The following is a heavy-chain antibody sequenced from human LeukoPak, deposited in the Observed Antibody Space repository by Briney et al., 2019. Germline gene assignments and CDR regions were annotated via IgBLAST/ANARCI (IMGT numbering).Heavy chain of an antibody. V-gene: IGHV4-61*08. Sequence: SQTLSLTCTVSGGSISSGGYYLNWIRQPPGKGLEWIVYIYYNGATNYSPSLKSRVTISVDTSKNQFSLKLSSVTAADTAVYYCARHGSGGSSYTYFDSWGQGTLVTVSS. CDR2: IYYNGAT. D-gene: IGHD2-15*01. J-gene: IGHJ4*02. CDR1: GGSISSGGYY. CDR3: ARHGSGGSSYTYFDS.